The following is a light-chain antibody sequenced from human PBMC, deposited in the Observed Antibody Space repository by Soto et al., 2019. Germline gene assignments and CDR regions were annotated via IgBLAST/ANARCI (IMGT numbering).Light chain of an antibody. CDR3: ATWDSGLGIVV. CDR1: SSNIGNNF. V-gene: IGLV1-51*02. Sequence: QSALTQPPSVSAAPGQKVTISCSGSSSNIGNNFVSWYQQLPGTVPKLLISQINKRPSGIPDRFSGSKSGTSATLGITGLRTGDEAVYYCATWDSGLGIVVFGGGTQLTVL. CDR2: QIN. J-gene: IGLJ2*01.